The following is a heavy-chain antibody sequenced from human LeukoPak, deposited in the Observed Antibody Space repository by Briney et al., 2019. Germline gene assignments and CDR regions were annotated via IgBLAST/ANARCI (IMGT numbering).Heavy chain of an antibody. CDR1: GYTLTELS. CDR3: ATGGSGSYYNPIDY. J-gene: IGHJ4*02. CDR2: FDPEDGET. D-gene: IGHD3-10*01. Sequence: ASVKASCKVSGYTLTELSMHWVRQAPGKGLEWMGGFDPEDGETIYAQKFQGRVTMTEDTSTDTAYMELSSLRSEDTAVYYCATGGSGSYYNPIDYWGQGTLVTVSS. V-gene: IGHV1-24*01.